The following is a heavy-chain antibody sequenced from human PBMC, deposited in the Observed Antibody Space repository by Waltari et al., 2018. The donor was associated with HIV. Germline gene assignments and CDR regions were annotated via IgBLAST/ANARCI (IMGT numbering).Heavy chain of an antibody. CDR2: INTDETIR. CDR1: GFTFSNYW. CDR3: VSSGLDV. Sequence: VQLVESGGDLAQPGGSLRLSCLASGFTFSNYWMHWVRQVPGKRLVWVARINTDETIRTYAENVKGRFTISRDNGKNTLYLQMNSLRVEDTAVYYCVSSGLDVWGQGTTVNVSS. J-gene: IGHJ6*02. V-gene: IGHV3-74*01.